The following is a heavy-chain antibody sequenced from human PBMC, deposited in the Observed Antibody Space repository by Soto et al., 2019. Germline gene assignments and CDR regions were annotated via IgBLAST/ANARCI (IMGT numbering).Heavy chain of an antibody. CDR3: ARGNLVGATNYYYYGMDV. CDR2: IIPIFGTA. Sequence: SVKVSCKASGCTFSSYAISWVRQAPGQGLEWMGGIIPIFGTANYAQKFQGRVTITADKSTSTAYMELSSLRSEDTAVYYCARGNLVGATNYYYYGMDVWGQGTTVTVSS. CDR1: GCTFSSYA. J-gene: IGHJ6*02. V-gene: IGHV1-69*06. D-gene: IGHD1-26*01.